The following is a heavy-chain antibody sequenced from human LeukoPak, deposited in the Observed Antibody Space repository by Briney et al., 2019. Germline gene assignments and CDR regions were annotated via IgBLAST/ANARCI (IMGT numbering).Heavy chain of an antibody. CDR3: ARQMNTVTAHY. Sequence: PSETLSLTCTVSGGSISSSSYFWGWIRQPPGKGLEWIGSIFYSGSTYYNPSLNSRVTISIDTSKNQFSLRLSSVTAADTAVYYCARQMNTVTAHYWGQGTLVTVSS. D-gene: IGHD4-17*01. CDR1: GGSISSSSYF. V-gene: IGHV4-39*01. J-gene: IGHJ4*02. CDR2: IFYSGST.